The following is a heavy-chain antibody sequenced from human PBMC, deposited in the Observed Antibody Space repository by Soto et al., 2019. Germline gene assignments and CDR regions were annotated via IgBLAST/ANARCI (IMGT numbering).Heavy chain of an antibody. D-gene: IGHD1-26*01. J-gene: IGHJ4*02. V-gene: IGHV3-23*01. CDR2: ISGSGGST. Sequence: EVQLLESGGGLVQPGGSLRLSCAASGFTFSSYAMRWVRQAAVKGLEWVSAISGSGGSTYYADSVKRRFTISRDNSKNTLYLQMNSLTAVDTPVYYCARRGSGSYYYYWGQGTLVTVSS. CDR3: ARRGSGSYYYY. CDR1: GFTFSSYA.